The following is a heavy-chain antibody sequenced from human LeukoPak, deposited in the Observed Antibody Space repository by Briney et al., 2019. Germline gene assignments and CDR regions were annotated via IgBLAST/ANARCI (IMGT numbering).Heavy chain of an antibody. Sequence: PGGSLRLSCAASGFTFSSYAMSWVRQAPGKGLEWVSAISGSGGSTYYADSVKGRFTISRDNSKNTLYLQMNSLRAEDTAVYYCAQRPDSSGYYDYWAREPWSPSPQ. V-gene: IGHV3-23*01. CDR2: ISGSGGST. CDR1: GFTFSSYA. J-gene: IGHJ4*02. CDR3: AQRPDSSGYYDY. D-gene: IGHD3-22*01.